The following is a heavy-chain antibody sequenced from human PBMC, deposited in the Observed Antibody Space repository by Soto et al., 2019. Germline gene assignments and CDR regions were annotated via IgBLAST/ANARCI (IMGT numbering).Heavy chain of an antibody. CDR1: GFTCSNSG. J-gene: IGHJ1*01. CDR2: IKSKTDGGTT. Sequence: TGASLRLSWGASGFTCSNSGMRCVRQAPGKGLEWVGRIKSKTDGGTTDYAAPVKGRFTISRDDSKNTLYLQMNSLKTEDTAVYYFTTSTGVVVAATVEYLELWGQGTLVTVSS. V-gene: IGHV3-15*01. CDR3: TTSTGVVVAATVEYLEL. D-gene: IGHD2-15*01.